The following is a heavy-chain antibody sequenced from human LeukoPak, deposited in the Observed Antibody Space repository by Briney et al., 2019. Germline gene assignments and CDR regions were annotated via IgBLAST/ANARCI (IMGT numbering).Heavy chain of an antibody. CDR2: ISSSSSYI. CDR3: ASSPGDGYILFDY. J-gene: IGHJ4*02. Sequence: GGSLRLSCAASGFTFSSYAMTWVRQAPGKGLEWVSSISSSSSYIYYADSVKGRFTISRDNAKNSLYLQMNSLRAEDTAVYYCASSPGDGYILFDYWGQGTLVTVSS. D-gene: IGHD5-12*01. V-gene: IGHV3-21*01. CDR1: GFTFSSYA.